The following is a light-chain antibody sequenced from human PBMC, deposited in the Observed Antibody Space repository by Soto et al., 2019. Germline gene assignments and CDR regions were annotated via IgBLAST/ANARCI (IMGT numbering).Light chain of an antibody. Sequence: EIVLTQSPGTLSLSPGERATLSCRASQSVSSSYLAWYQQKPGQAPRLLIYGASSRATGIPDRFSGSGSGTDFTLTISGLEPEDFAVYSCQQYGSSPITFGQGTKLEIK. V-gene: IGKV3-20*01. CDR1: QSVSSSY. CDR2: GAS. J-gene: IGKJ2*01. CDR3: QQYGSSPIT.